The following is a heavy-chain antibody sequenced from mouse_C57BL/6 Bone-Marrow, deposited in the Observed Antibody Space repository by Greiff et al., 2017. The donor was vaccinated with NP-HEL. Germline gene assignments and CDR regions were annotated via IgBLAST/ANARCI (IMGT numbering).Heavy chain of an antibody. V-gene: IGHV5-12*01. D-gene: IGHD1-1*01. Sequence: DVKLVESGGGLVQPGGSLKLSCAASGFTFSDYYMYWVRQTPEKRLEWVAYISNGGGSTYYPETVKGRFTISRDNAKNTLYLQMSRLKAEDTAMYYCERHAVVSMDYWGQGTSVTVSS. CDR1: GFTFSDYY. CDR2: ISNGGGST. J-gene: IGHJ4*01. CDR3: ERHAVVSMDY.